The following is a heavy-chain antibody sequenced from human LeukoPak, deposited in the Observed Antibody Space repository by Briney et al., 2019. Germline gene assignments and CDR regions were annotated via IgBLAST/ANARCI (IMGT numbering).Heavy chain of an antibody. J-gene: IGHJ4*02. Sequence: SETRSLTCAVSGASISSGPWWSWVRQPPGKGLEWIGDILHSGSTNYNPSLKSRVTISIDKSKNQFSLKLTSVTAADTAVYYCASPSGASTWWGQGTLVTVSS. CDR2: ILHSGST. V-gene: IGHV4-4*02. D-gene: IGHD2-15*01. CDR3: ASPSGASTW. CDR1: GASISSGPW.